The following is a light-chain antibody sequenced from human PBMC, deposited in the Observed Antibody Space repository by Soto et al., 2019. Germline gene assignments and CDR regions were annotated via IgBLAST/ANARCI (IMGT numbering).Light chain of an antibody. Sequence: EIVLTQSPGTLSLSLGERATLSCRASQSVSTKYVAWYQQKPGQAPSLLIYGTSNRAADVPDRFSATGSGPDFSLTISRLQPEDFAVHYCTHYGSSPPDTFGQGTKLEIK. CDR2: GTS. CDR3: THYGSSPPDT. CDR1: QSVSTKY. J-gene: IGKJ2*01. V-gene: IGKV3-20*01.